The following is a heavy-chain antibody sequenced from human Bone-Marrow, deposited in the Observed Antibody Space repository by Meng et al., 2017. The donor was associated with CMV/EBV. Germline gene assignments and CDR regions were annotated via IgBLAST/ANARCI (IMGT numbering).Heavy chain of an antibody. V-gene: IGHV4-61*08. J-gene: IGHJ3*02. CDR1: GGSISSGDYY. Sequence: SETLSLTCTVSGGSISSGDYYWSWIRQPPGKGLEWIGYIYYSGSTNYNPSLKSRVTISVDTYKNQFSLKLSSVTAADTAVYYCARERIPAALNAFDIWGQGTMVTVSS. CDR2: IYYSGST. D-gene: IGHD2-2*01. CDR3: ARERIPAALNAFDI.